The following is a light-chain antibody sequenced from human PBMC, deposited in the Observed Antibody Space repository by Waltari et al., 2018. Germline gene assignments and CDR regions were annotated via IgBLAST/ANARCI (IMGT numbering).Light chain of an antibody. CDR2: EDN. J-gene: IGLJ3*02. Sequence: NFMLTQPHSVSESPGKTVTISCTRSSGGIASNYVHWYQQRPGSAPTTVIYEDNHRPSGVPDRFSGSIDSSSDSASLTISGLKTEDEADYYCQSYDSSNHWVFGGGTKLTVL. CDR3: QSYDSSNHWV. CDR1: SGGIASNY. V-gene: IGLV6-57*03.